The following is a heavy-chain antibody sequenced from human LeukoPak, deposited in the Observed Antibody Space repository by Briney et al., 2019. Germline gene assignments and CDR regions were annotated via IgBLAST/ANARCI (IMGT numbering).Heavy chain of an antibody. J-gene: IGHJ4*02. V-gene: IGHV1-69*04. Sequence: ASVKVSCKASGGTFSSYAISWVRQAPGQGLEWMGRIIPILGIANYAQKFQGRVTITADKSTSTAYMELSSLRSEDTAVYYCARTTSKRGYCSGGSCYGAFDYWGQGTLVTVSS. D-gene: IGHD2-15*01. CDR1: GGTFSSYA. CDR2: IIPILGIA. CDR3: ARTTSKRGYCSGGSCYGAFDY.